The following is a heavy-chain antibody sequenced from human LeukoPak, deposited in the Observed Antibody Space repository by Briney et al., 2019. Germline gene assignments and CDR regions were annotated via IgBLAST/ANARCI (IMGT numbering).Heavy chain of an antibody. D-gene: IGHD3-22*01. Sequence: MTSETLSLTCTVSGGSISGYFWSWIRQPPGKGLEWIGYLYSSGSTNYNPSLKSRVTISLDTSENQFSLKLSSVTAADTAVYYCARHYYDRSDSYSFHYRGQGTLVTVSS. V-gene: IGHV4-59*08. J-gene: IGHJ4*02. CDR3: ARHYYDRSDSYSFHY. CDR2: LYSSGST. CDR1: GGSISGYF.